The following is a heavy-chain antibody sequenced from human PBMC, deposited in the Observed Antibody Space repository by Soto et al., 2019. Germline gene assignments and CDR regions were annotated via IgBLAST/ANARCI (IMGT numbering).Heavy chain of an antibody. CDR1: VFIFSNNG. Sequence: RGSLLVACVGSVFIFSNNGMHWVRQTPGKGLEWVAFMSYDGSDTFYADSVKGRFTISRDNSKNTLFLHMSNLRAEDTAMYYCTIVRVADSALDHWGQGTLVTVSS. J-gene: IGHJ4*02. CDR2: MSYDGSDT. V-gene: IGHV3-30*02. CDR3: TIVRVADSALDH. D-gene: IGHD3-10*02.